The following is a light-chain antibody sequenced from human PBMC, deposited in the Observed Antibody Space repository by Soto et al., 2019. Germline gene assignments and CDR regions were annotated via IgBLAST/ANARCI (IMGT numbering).Light chain of an antibody. J-gene: IGKJ1*01. V-gene: IGKV3-20*01. Sequence: EVEFTQSPGTLSLSPGERATLSCRASQTVSSNSLAWYQQIPGQAPRLLIYGASSRATGIPDRFSGSGSGTDFTLTISRLEPEDFVVYFCQQYGTSLGTFGQGTKVDIK. CDR3: QQYGTSLGT. CDR2: GAS. CDR1: QTVSSNS.